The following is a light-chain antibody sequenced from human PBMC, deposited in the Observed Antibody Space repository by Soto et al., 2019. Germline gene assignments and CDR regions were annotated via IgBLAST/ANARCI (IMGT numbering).Light chain of an antibody. J-gene: IGLJ2*01. Sequence: QAVVTQPPSVSGAPGQRVTISCTGSSSNIGAGYDVHWYQRLPGRAPKLLIYGNTNRPSGVPDRFSGSKSGTSASLVITGLQAEDEADYYCRSFDRSLSVVFGGGTTLTVL. V-gene: IGLV1-40*01. CDR2: GNT. CDR1: SSNIGAGYD. CDR3: RSFDRSLSVV.